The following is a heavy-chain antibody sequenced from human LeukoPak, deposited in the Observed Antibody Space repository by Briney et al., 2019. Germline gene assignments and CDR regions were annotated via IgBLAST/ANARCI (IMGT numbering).Heavy chain of an antibody. J-gene: IGHJ4*02. V-gene: IGHV4-4*07. Sequence: PSETLSLTCTVSGGSISSYYWSWIRQPAGKGLEWIGRIYTSGSTNYNPSLKSRVTISVDTSKNQFSLKLGSVTAADTAVYYCARAHVLLWFGELLGYFDYWGQGTLVTVSS. CDR2: IYTSGST. CDR1: GGSISSYY. CDR3: ARAHVLLWFGELLGYFDY. D-gene: IGHD3-10*01.